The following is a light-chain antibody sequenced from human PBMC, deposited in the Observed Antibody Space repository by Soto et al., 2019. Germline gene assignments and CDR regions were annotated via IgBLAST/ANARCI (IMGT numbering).Light chain of an antibody. J-gene: IGLJ2*01. Sequence: QSVLTQPPSVSGAPGQRVTISCTGSRSNIGAGYDVHWYQHLPGRAPKLLVSGNGDRPSGVPDRFSVSKSGTSASLAITGRQADHEDENSCQYYDGNLSGVIFGGGTKLTVL. CDR1: RSNIGAGYD. V-gene: IGLV1-40*01. CDR2: GNG. CDR3: QYYDGNLSGVI.